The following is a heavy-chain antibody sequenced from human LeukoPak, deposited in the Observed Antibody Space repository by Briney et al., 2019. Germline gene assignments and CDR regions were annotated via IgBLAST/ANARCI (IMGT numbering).Heavy chain of an antibody. CDR1: GLTVSRNY. CDR3: ARSLRVRGVPDYMDV. D-gene: IGHD3-10*01. CDR2: IYSAGST. V-gene: IGHV3-53*01. Sequence: PGGSLRLSCAASGLTVSRNYMSWVRQAPGKGLESVSVIYSAGSTYYADSVRGRFTISRDNAKNTLYLQMNSLRVEDTAVYYCARSLRVRGVPDYMDVGGKGTTVIISS. J-gene: IGHJ6*03.